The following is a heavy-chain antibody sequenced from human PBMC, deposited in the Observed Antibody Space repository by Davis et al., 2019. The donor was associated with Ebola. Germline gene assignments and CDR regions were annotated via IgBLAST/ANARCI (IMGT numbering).Heavy chain of an antibody. Sequence: PGGSLRLSCAASGFTFSSYAMSWVRQAPGKGLEWVSSISSTSSYIYYADSVKGRFTISRDNAKNSLYLQMNSLGAEDTAVYYCARDWDIVVAGWYFDLWGRGTLVTVSS. CDR1: GFTFSSYA. J-gene: IGHJ2*01. CDR2: ISSTSSYI. D-gene: IGHD2-21*01. CDR3: ARDWDIVVAGWYFDL. V-gene: IGHV3-21*06.